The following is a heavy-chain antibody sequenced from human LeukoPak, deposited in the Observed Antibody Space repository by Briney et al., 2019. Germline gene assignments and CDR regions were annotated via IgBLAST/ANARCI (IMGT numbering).Heavy chain of an antibody. D-gene: IGHD4-17*01. V-gene: IGHV1-2*02. J-gene: IGHJ5*02. Sequence: ASVKASCKASGHTFTGYYMHWVRQAPGQGLEWMGWINPNSGGTNYAQKFKGRVTMTRDTSISTAYMELSRLRSDDTAVYYCAREVNCDYRYNWFDPWGQGTLVTVSS. CDR1: GHTFTGYY. CDR2: INPNSGGT. CDR3: AREVNCDYRYNWFDP.